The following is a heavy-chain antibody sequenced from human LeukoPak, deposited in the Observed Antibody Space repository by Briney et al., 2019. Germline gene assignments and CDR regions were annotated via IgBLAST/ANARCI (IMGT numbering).Heavy chain of an antibody. D-gene: IGHD3-10*01. J-gene: IGHJ4*02. CDR3: TTVTMVRDYDY. CDR1: GFTFSNAW. Sequence: GGSLRLSCAASGFTFSNAWMSWVRQAPGKGLEWVGRIKKKGDGGTTGYAAPVKGRFTISRDDSKNMLYLEMNNLKIEDTAVYYCTTVTMVRDYDYWGQGTLVTVSS. CDR2: IKKKGDGGTT. V-gene: IGHV3-15*01.